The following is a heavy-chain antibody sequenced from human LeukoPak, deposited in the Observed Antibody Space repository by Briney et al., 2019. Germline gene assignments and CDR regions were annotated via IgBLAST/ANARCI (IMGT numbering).Heavy chain of an antibody. D-gene: IGHD1-26*01. Sequence: SETLSLTCTVSGGSISSSSYYWGWIRQPPGKGLEWIGSIYYSGSTYYNPSLKSRVTISVDTSKNQFSLKLSSVTAADTAVYYCARHRERIPYRYFDLWGRGTLVTVSS. CDR1: GGSISSSSYY. CDR2: IYYSGST. V-gene: IGHV4-39*01. CDR3: ARHRERIPYRYFDL. J-gene: IGHJ2*01.